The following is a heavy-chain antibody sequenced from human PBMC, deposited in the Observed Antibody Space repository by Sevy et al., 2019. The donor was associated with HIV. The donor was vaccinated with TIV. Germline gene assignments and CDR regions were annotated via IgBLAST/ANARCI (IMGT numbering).Heavy chain of an antibody. J-gene: IGHJ4*02. CDR3: TTEGGAGDSTNYFDY. Sequence: GGSLRLSCAASGFTFSNAWMSWVRQAPGKGLEWVGRIKSKTDGGTTDYAAPVKGRFTISRDDSKNTLYLQMNRLKTEDTAVYYCTTEGGAGDSTNYFDYWGQGTLVTVSS. CDR1: GFTFSNAW. V-gene: IGHV3-15*01. D-gene: IGHD2-21*02. CDR2: IKSKTDGGTT.